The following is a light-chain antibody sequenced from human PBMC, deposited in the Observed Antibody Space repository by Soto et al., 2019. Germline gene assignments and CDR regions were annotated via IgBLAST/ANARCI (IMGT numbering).Light chain of an antibody. CDR2: GAS. V-gene: IGKV3-15*01. CDR3: QQYNNWPPA. CDR1: QSVSSN. Sequence: EIVMTQSPATLSVSPGERATLSCRASQSVSSNLAWYQQKPGQAPRLLIYGASTRATGIPARFSGSGSGTEFTLPISSLQSEEFAVYYCQQYNNWPPAFGGVTKVEIK. J-gene: IGKJ4*01.